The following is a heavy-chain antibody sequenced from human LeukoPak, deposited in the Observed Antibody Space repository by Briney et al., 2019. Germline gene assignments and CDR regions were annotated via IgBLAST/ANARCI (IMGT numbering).Heavy chain of an antibody. D-gene: IGHD6-13*01. J-gene: IGHJ4*02. CDR3: AKDQDIAAAGYLFDY. CDR2: ISYDGSDK. Sequence: GGSLRLSCVASGFTFSNYGMHWVRQAPGKGLEWVAVISYDGSDKYHADSVKGRFTISRDNSKNTLFLQMNSLRAEDAAMYYCAKDQDIAAAGYLFDYWGQGTLVTVSS. CDR1: GFTFSNYG. V-gene: IGHV3-30*18.